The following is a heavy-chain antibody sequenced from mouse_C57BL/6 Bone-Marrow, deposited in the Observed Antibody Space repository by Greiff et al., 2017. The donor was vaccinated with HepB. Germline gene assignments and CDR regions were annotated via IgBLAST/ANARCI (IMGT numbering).Heavy chain of an antibody. V-gene: IGHV1-85*01. CDR1: GYTFTSYD. CDR3: ASYYGRFPDY. CDR2: IYPRDGST. D-gene: IGHD1-1*01. Sequence: VKLMESGPELVKPGASVKLSCKASGYTFTSYDINWVKQRPGQGLEWIGWIYPRDGSTKYNEKFKGKATLTVDTSSSTAYMELHSLTSEDSAVYFCASYYGRFPDYWGQGTTLTVSS. J-gene: IGHJ2*01.